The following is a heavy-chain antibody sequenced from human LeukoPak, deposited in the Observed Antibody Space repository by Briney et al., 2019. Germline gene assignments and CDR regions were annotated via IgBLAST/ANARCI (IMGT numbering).Heavy chain of an antibody. J-gene: IGHJ4*02. CDR2: ISDSGGST. D-gene: IGHD3-22*01. Sequence: GGSLRLSCAASGFTFSSYAMSWVRQAPGKGLEWVSAISDSGGSTYYADSVKGRFTISRDNSKNTLYLQMNSLRAEDTAVYYCAKMYDSSGYSWYFDYWGQGTLVTVSS. CDR1: GFTFSSYA. V-gene: IGHV3-23*01. CDR3: AKMYDSSGYSWYFDY.